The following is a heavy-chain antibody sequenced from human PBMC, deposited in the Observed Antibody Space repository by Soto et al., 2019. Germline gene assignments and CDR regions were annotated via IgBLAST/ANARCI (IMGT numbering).Heavy chain of an antibody. CDR3: ARGVVGELLALLAGMDV. V-gene: IGHV4-59*01. Sequence: QVQLQESGPGLVKPSETLSLTCTVSGGSISSYYWSWIRQPPGKGLEWIGYIYYSGSTNYNPSLKSRVAISVDTSKCQFSLKLSSVTAADTAVYYCARGVVGELLALLAGMDVWGQGTTVTVSS. CDR1: GGSISSYY. CDR2: IYYSGST. D-gene: IGHD3-10*01. J-gene: IGHJ6*02.